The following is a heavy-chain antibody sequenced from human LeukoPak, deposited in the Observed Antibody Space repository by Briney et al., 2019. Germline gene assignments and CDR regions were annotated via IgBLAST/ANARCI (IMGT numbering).Heavy chain of an antibody. CDR1: GFTFSNHG. CDR2: ISPSGDIT. CDR3: AKDDAWLRFGE. V-gene: IGHV3-23*01. Sequence: GGTLRLSCAASGFTFSNHGMNWVRQAPGKGLEWVSGISPSGDITYYADSVKGRFTISRDNSKTTLYLEVISLTAENTAVYYCAKDDAWLRFGEWSQGTLVTVSS. J-gene: IGHJ4*02. D-gene: IGHD3-10*01.